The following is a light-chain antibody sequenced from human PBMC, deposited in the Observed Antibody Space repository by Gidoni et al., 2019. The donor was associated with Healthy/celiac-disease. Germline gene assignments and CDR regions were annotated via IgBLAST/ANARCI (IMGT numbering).Light chain of an antibody. Sequence: EIVMKQSPATLSVSPGERATLSCRASQSVSSKLAWYQQKPGQAPRLLIYGASTRATGIPARFSGRGSGTDFTLTISSLQSEDFAVYYCQQYNNWPPYTFGQGTKLEIK. CDR2: GAS. CDR1: QSVSSK. CDR3: QQYNNWPPYT. V-gene: IGKV3-15*01. J-gene: IGKJ2*01.